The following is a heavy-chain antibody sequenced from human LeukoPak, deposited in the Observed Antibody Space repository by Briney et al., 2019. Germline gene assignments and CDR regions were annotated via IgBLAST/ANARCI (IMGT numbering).Heavy chain of an antibody. D-gene: IGHD3-10*01. CDR2: IISNGGST. CDR1: GFTFSVYA. CDR3: ARERGGQDWDFDL. J-gene: IGHJ2*01. Sequence: PGGSLRLSCAASGFTFSVYAIHWVRQAPGKGLEYVSTIISNGGSTYYADSVKGRFTISRDDSKKMLYLQMNSLKDEDTAVYYCARERGGQDWDFDLWGRGTLVTVSS. V-gene: IGHV3-64*04.